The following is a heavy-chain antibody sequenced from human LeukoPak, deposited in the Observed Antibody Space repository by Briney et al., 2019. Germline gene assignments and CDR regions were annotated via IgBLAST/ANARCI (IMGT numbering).Heavy chain of an antibody. CDR3: ARGVTARGFYYYMDI. Sequence: ASVKVSCKASGYTFTGYYIQWVRQAPGQGLEWMGWINPHSGGKNYAQEFQGRVTMTRDTSISTAYMELSSLRPDDTAVYSCARGVTARGFYYYMDIWGNGTTVTISS. CDR1: GYTFTGYY. J-gene: IGHJ6*03. V-gene: IGHV1-2*02. CDR2: INPHSGGK. D-gene: IGHD2-21*02.